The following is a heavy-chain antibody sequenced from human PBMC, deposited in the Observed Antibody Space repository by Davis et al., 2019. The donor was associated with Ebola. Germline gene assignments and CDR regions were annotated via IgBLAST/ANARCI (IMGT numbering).Heavy chain of an antibody. CDR1: GFTFSSYG. CDR3: ARVLGHPVTNWYFDL. CDR2: IWYDGSNK. J-gene: IGHJ2*01. V-gene: IGHV3-30*19. Sequence: GESLKISCAASGFTFSSYGMHWVRQAPGKGLEWVAVIWYDGSNKYYADSVKGRFTISRDNSKNTLYLQMNSLRAEDTAVYYCARVLGHPVTNWYFDLWGRGTLVTVSS. D-gene: IGHD4-17*01.